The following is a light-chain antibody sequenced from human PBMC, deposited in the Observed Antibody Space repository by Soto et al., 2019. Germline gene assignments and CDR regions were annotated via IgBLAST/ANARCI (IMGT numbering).Light chain of an antibody. CDR3: QQRSNWPLFT. CDR2: DAS. J-gene: IGKJ3*01. V-gene: IGKV3-11*01. CDR1: QSVSSY. Sequence: EIMLTQSPATLSLSPGERATLSCRASQSVSSYLAWYQQKPGQAPRLLIYDASNRATGIPARFSGSGSGTDFTLIISSLEPEDFAVYYCQQRSNWPLFTFGPGTKVDIK.